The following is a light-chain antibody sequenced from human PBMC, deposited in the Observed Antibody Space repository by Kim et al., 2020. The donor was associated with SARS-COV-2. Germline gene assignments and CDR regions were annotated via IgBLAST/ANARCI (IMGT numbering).Light chain of an antibody. CDR3: QVWDSSSDHPV. CDR2: YDS. V-gene: IGLV3-21*04. J-gene: IGLJ1*01. Sequence: SYELTQPPSVSVAPGKPARITCGENNIGSKSVHWYQQKPGQAPVLVIYYDSDRPSGIPERFSGSNSGNTATLTISRVEAGDEADYYCQVWDSSSDHPVFGTGTKVTVL. CDR1: NIGSKS.